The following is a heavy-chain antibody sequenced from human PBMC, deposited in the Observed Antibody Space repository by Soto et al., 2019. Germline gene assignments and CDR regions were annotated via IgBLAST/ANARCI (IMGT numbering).Heavy chain of an antibody. CDR3: ARASGYSTTWLDY. V-gene: IGHV1-69*02. D-gene: IGHD6-13*01. CDR2: IIPILGIT. CDR1: GGTFSSYS. Sequence: QVQLVQSGAEVKKPGSSVKVSCKASGGTFSSYSITWVRQAPGQGLEWMGRIIPILGITNNAKKFQGRVTFTADKATSTAYMGLRSRGSEDTAVDYCARASGYSTTWLDYWGQGTLVTVSS. J-gene: IGHJ4*02.